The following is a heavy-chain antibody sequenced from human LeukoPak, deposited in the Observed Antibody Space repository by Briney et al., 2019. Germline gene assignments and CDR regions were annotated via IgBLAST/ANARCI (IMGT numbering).Heavy chain of an antibody. CDR1: RFTLSSNY. Sequence: GGSLRLSCAASRFTLSSNYMSWVRQAPGKGLEWVSVIYSGGSTYYADSAKGRFTISRHNSKNTLYLQMNSLRAEDTAVYYCARVTVAAVDVWGQGTTVTVSS. J-gene: IGHJ6*02. CDR2: IYSGGST. D-gene: IGHD4-23*01. V-gene: IGHV3-53*04. CDR3: ARVTVAAVDV.